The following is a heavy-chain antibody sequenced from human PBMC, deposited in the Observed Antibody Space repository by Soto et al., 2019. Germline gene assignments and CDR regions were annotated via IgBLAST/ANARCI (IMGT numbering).Heavy chain of an antibody. V-gene: IGHV3-33*01. CDR1: GFTFSSYG. J-gene: IGHJ6*03. Sequence: PGGSLRLSCAASGFTFSSYGMHWVRQAPGKGLEWVAVIWYDGSNKYYADSVKGRFTISRDNSKNTLYLQMNSLRAEDTAVYYCASTGYSSSWYGWNYCYYYMDVWGKGTTVTVSS. D-gene: IGHD6-13*01. CDR3: ASTGYSSSWYGWNYCYYYMDV. CDR2: IWYDGSNK.